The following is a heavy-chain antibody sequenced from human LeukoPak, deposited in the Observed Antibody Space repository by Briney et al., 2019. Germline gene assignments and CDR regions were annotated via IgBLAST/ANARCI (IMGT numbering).Heavy chain of an antibody. Sequence: SVKVSCKASGGTFISYAISWVRQAPGQGLEWMGRIIPIFGTANYAQKFQGRVTITTDESTSTAYMELSSLRSEDTAVYYCARGPDSSSWYSNWFDPWGQGTLVTVSS. V-gene: IGHV1-69*05. D-gene: IGHD6-13*01. CDR3: ARGPDSSSWYSNWFDP. J-gene: IGHJ5*02. CDR1: GGTFISYA. CDR2: IIPIFGTA.